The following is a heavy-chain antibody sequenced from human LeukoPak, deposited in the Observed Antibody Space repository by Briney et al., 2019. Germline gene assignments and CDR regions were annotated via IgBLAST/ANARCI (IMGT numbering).Heavy chain of an antibody. CDR2: IYYSGST. Sequence: PSETLSLTCTVSGGSISGDYWSWIRQPPGKGLEWIGYIYYSGSTNYNPSLKSRVTISVDTSKNQFSLKLSSVTAADTAVYYCARLSGGFDYWGQGTLVTVSS. J-gene: IGHJ4*02. V-gene: IGHV4-59*01. D-gene: IGHD3-16*01. CDR3: ARLSGGFDY. CDR1: GGSISGDY.